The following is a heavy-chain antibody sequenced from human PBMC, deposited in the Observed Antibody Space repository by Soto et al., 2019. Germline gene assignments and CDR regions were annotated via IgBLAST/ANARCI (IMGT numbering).Heavy chain of an antibody. D-gene: IGHD1-26*01. CDR1: GFSFGDSD. J-gene: IGHJ6*03. V-gene: IGHV3-49*03. CDR2: VRSQHHGGTI. CDR3: SIGGCYSYREV. Sequence: DVQLVESGGGLVQPGRSLRLSCTASGFSFGDSDVSWFRKATGKGLEWVGFVRSQHHGGTIVYAASVKGRFTISRDDSKNIAYLQMESLKIEYTDVYYYSIGGCYSYREVWAKGTTCTVSS.